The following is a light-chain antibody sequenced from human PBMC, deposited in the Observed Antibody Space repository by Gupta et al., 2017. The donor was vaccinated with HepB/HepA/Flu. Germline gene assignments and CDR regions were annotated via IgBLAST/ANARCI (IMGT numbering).Light chain of an antibody. V-gene: IGKV3-11*01. CDR2: DAS. J-gene: IGKJ4*01. CDR1: QSVSSY. Sequence: EIVLTQSPATLSLSPGERATLSCRASQSVSSYLAWYQQKPGQAPRLLIYDASNRDTGIPARFSGSGFGTDFTLTISSREPEDFAVYYCQQPSNWPPNTFGRGTKVEIK. CDR3: QQPSNWPPNT.